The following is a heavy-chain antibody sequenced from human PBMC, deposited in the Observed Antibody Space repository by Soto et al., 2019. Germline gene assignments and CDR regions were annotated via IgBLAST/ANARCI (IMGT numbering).Heavy chain of an antibody. V-gene: IGHV4-61*01. Sequence: QVQLQESGPGLVKPSETLSLTCTVSGGSVSSGSYYWSWIRQPPGKGLEWIGYIYYSGSTNYDPSLKCRVTLSVDTSKNQFSLKLSSVTAADTAVYYCARDCYNSQAVVVGFDYWGQGTLVTVSS. CDR2: IYYSGST. CDR3: ARDCYNSQAVVVGFDY. D-gene: IGHD2-21*01. CDR1: GGSVSSGSYY. J-gene: IGHJ4*02.